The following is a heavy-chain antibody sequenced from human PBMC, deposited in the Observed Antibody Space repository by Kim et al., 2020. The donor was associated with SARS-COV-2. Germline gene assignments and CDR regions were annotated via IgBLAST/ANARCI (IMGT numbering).Heavy chain of an antibody. J-gene: IGHJ3*02. D-gene: IGHD3-16*01. CDR1: GFTFDDHA. Sequence: GGSLRLSCAASGFTFDDHAMHWVRQAPGKGLEWVSGISWNSGSMAYADSVKGRFTIPRDNAKNSLYLQMNSLRPEDTALYYCAKKGGSGTSPIAFDIWGQGTMVTVSS. V-gene: IGHV3-9*01. CDR3: AKKGGSGTSPIAFDI. CDR2: ISWNSGSM.